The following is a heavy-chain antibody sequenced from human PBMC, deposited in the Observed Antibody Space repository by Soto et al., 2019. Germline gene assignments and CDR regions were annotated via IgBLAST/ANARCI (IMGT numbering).Heavy chain of an antibody. V-gene: IGHV3-9*01. J-gene: IGHJ4*02. CDR3: AKDRSSGWGGGFDY. D-gene: IGHD6-19*01. Sequence: EVQLVESGGGLVQPGRSLRLSCAASGFTFDDYAMHWVRQAPGKGLEWVSGISWNSGSIGYADSVKGRFTISRDNAKNSLYLQMNSLRAEDTALYYCAKDRSSGWGGGFDYWGQGTLVTVSS. CDR2: ISWNSGSI. CDR1: GFTFDDYA.